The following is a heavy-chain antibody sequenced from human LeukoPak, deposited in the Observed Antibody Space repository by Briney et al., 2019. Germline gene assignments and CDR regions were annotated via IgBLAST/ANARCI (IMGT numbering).Heavy chain of an antibody. CDR2: ISSSSSTI. CDR3: ARGGGEYYDSSGEPYYFDY. D-gene: IGHD3-22*01. Sequence: GGSLRLSCAASGFTFSSYSMNWVRQAPGKGLEWVSYISSSSSTIYYADSVKGRFTISRDNAKNSLYLQMNSLRAEDTAVYYCARGGGEYYDSSGEPYYFDYWGQGTLVTVSS. CDR1: GFTFSSYS. J-gene: IGHJ4*02. V-gene: IGHV3-48*04.